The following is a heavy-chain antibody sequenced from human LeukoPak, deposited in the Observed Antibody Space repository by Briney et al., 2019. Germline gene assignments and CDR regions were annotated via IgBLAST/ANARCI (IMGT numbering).Heavy chain of an antibody. CDR1: GFTFTSYW. Sequence: GGSLRLSCAVSGFTFTSYWMSWVRQAPGKGLEWVANIKQDGSEKYYVDSVKGRFTISRDNAKNSLYLQMNSLRAEDTAVYYCARAARRYSSSWYFDYWGQGTLVTVSS. V-gene: IGHV3-7*03. CDR3: ARAARRYSSSWYFDY. CDR2: IKQDGSEK. D-gene: IGHD6-13*01. J-gene: IGHJ4*02.